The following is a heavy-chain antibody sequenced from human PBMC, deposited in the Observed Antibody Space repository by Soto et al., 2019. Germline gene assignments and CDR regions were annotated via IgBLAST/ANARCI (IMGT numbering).Heavy chain of an antibody. V-gene: IGHV3-48*02. D-gene: IGHD4-17*01. CDR1: GFTFSSYS. Sequence: GGSLRLPCAASGFTFSSYSRNWVRQAPGKGLEWVSYISSSSSTIYYADSVKGRFTISRDNAKNSLYLQMNSLRDEDTTVYYCARDGPYGDLEGFDYWGQGTLVTVSS. J-gene: IGHJ4*02. CDR3: ARDGPYGDLEGFDY. CDR2: ISSSSSTI.